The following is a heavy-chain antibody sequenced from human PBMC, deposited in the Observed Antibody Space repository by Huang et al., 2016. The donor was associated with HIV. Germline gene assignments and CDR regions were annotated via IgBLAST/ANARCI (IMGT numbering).Heavy chain of an antibody. CDR2: NYSDDST. Sequence: EVQLVESGGGLIQPGGSLRLSCAASGFTVSSNYISWVRQDPGKGREGVSVNYSDDSTYFADSVKGRFTISRDNSKNTLYLQMNSLRAEDTAVYYCAAQWELRGGVDFWGQGTLVTVSS. V-gene: IGHV3-53*01. D-gene: IGHD1-26*01. J-gene: IGHJ4*02. CDR1: GFTVSSNY. CDR3: AAQWELRGGVDF.